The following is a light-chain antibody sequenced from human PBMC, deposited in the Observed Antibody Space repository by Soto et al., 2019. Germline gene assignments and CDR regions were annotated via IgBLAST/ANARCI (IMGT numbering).Light chain of an antibody. CDR2: GAS. Sequence: EIVLTQSPATLSVSPGERATLSCRASQSVSSNLAWYQQKAGQAPRLLIYGASTRATGISARFSGSGSGTEFTLTISSLQSEDFAVYYCQQYNNWPPPWTFGQGTKVDI. V-gene: IGKV3-15*01. CDR1: QSVSSN. CDR3: QQYNNWPPPWT. J-gene: IGKJ1*01.